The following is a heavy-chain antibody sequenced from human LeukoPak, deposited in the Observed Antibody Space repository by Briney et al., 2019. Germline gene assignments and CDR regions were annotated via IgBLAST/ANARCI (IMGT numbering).Heavy chain of an antibody. J-gene: IGHJ4*02. Sequence: SETLSLTCTVSGGSISSGGYYWSWIRQHPGKGLEWIGYIYYSGSTYYNPSLKSRVTISVDTSKNQFSLKLSSVTAADTAVYYCASASAHLSSIAAPVFHYWGQGTLVTVSS. CDR2: IYYSGST. V-gene: IGHV4-31*03. CDR3: ASASAHLSSIAAPVFHY. D-gene: IGHD6-6*01. CDR1: GGSISSGGYY.